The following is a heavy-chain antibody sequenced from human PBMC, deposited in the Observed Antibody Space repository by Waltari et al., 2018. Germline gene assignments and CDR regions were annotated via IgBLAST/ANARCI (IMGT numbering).Heavy chain of an antibody. CDR2: ISGSEGST. J-gene: IGHJ4*02. CDR1: GFTFSSYA. V-gene: IGHV3-23*01. CDR3: AKDRRDGSGSYRPN. D-gene: IGHD3-10*01. Sequence: EVQLLESGGGLVQPGGSLRLSCAASGFTFSSYAMSWVRQAPGKGLAWVSAISGSEGSTYYADSVKGRFTISRDNSKNTLYLQMNSLRAEDTAVYYCAKDRRDGSGSYRPNWGQGTLVTVSS.